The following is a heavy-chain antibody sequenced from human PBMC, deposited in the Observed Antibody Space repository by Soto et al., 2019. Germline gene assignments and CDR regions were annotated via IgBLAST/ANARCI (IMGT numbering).Heavy chain of an antibody. J-gene: IGHJ5*02. V-gene: IGHV5-51*01. CDR1: GYSFTSYW. CDR2: IYPGDSDT. D-gene: IGHD5-18*01. CDR3: ARPRIGYQGGWWFDP. Sequence: PGESLKISCKGSGYSFTSYWIGWVRQMPGKGLEWMGIIYPGDSDTRYSPSFQGQVTISADKSISTAYLQWSSLKASDTAMYYCARPRIGYQGGWWFDPWGQGTLVTVSS.